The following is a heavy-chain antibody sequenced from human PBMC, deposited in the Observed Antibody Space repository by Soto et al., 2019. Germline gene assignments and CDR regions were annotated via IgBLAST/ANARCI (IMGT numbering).Heavy chain of an antibody. Sequence: HPGGSLRLSCAASGFTVSINYMSWVRQAPGKGLEWVSVIYSGGSTYYADSVKGRFTISRDNSKNTLYLQMNSLRAEDTAVYYCARVFPTSYSKPVDYWGQGTLVTVS. CDR2: IYSGGST. CDR3: ARVFPTSYSKPVDY. D-gene: IGHD2-15*01. J-gene: IGHJ4*02. V-gene: IGHV3-66*01. CDR1: GFTVSINY.